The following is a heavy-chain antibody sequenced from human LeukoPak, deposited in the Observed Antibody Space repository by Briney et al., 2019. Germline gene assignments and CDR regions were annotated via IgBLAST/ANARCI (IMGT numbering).Heavy chain of an antibody. CDR3: ARECRGITMVRGVIIWNWFDP. J-gene: IGHJ5*02. V-gene: IGHV4-31*03. CDR2: IYYSGST. Sequence: SQTLSLTSTVSGGSISSGGYYWSSIRQHPGKGLEWIGYIYYSGSTYYNPSLKSRVTISVDTSKTQFSLKLSSVTAADTAVYYCARECRGITMVRGVIIWNWFDPWGQGTLVTVSS. D-gene: IGHD3-10*01. CDR1: GGSISSGGYY.